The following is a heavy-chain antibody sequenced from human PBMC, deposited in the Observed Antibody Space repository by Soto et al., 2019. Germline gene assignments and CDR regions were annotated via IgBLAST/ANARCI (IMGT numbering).Heavy chain of an antibody. CDR1: GFTFSSYA. J-gene: IGHJ4*02. CDR2: ISYDGSNK. V-gene: IGHV3-30-3*01. D-gene: IGHD6-19*01. Sequence: GGSLRLSCAASGFTFSSYAMHWVRQAPGKGLEWVAVISYDGSNKYYADSVKGRFTISRDNSKNTLYLQMNSLRAEDTAVYYCARDDSHSSGLDYWGQGTLVTVSS. CDR3: ARDDSHSSGLDY.